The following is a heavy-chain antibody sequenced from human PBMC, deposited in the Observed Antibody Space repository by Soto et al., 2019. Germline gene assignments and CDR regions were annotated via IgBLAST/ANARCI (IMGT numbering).Heavy chain of an antibody. CDR2: TNAGNGNT. Sequence: QVQLVQSGAEVKKPGASVKVSCKASGYTFTSYAMHWVRQAPGKRLEWMGWTNAGNGNTNNSQKFQGRVTITGDESASTAYMELSSLRSEDTAVYYCAGGATHIQYGNGYGMDVWGQGTTVTVSS. J-gene: IGHJ6*02. D-gene: IGHD1-1*01. V-gene: IGHV1-3*01. CDR3: AGGATHIQYGNGYGMDV. CDR1: GYTFTSYA.